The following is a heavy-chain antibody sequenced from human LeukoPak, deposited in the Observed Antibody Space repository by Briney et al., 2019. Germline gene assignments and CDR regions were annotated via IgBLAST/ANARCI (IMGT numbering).Heavy chain of an antibody. CDR3: VRYGRRANDQPFDV. CDR2: ITNNGRKT. Sequence: GGSLRLSCAASGFTFSDYFMGWVRQAPGKGLEWVSYITNNGRKTYYADSMKGRFTISRDNAKNSLFLQMNSLRAEDTALYYCVRYGRRANDQPFDVWGQGTMVTVSS. J-gene: IGHJ3*01. V-gene: IGHV3-11*04. CDR1: GFTFSDYF. D-gene: IGHD1-1*01.